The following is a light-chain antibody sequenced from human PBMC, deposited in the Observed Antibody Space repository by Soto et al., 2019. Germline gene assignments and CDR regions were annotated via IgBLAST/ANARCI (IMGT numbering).Light chain of an antibody. CDR3: SSSTSSSTLVL. J-gene: IGLJ2*01. CDR2: DVS. CDR1: SSDVGGFNY. V-gene: IGLV2-14*01. Sequence: SALTQPASVSGSPGQSITISCTGTSSDVGGFNYVSWYQQHPGKAPKLMIFDVSSRPTGVSNRFSGSKSGNTASLTISGLQAEDGADYYCSSSTSSSTLVLFGGGTKLTV.